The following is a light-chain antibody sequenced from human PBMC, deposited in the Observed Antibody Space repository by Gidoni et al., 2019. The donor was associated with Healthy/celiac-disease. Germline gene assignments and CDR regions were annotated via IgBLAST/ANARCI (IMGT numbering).Light chain of an antibody. V-gene: IGKV1-39*01. J-gene: IGKJ1*01. CDR3: QQSYSTTWT. CDR2: AAS. CDR1: QSISSY. Sequence: DIQMTQSPSSLSASVGDRVTIPCRASQSISSYLNWYQQKPGKAPKLLLYAASSLQSGVPSRFSGSGSGTDFTLTISSLQPEDFATYYCQQSYSTTWTFGQGTKVEIK.